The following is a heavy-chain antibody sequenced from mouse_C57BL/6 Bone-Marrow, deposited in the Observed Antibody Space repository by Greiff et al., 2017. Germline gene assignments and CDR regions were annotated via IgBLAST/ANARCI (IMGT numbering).Heavy chain of an antibody. CDR3: ARGSKEITAVPYFDY. CDR1: GYAFSSYW. D-gene: IGHD1-1*01. V-gene: IGHV1-80*01. J-gene: IGHJ2*01. Sequence: QVQLQQSGAELVKPGASVKISCKASGYAFSSYWMNWVKQRTGKGLEWIGQIYPGDGDTNYNGKFKGKATLTADKSSSTAYMQLNSLTSADSEVYFCARGSKEITAVPYFDYWGQGTTLTVSS. CDR2: IYPGDGDT.